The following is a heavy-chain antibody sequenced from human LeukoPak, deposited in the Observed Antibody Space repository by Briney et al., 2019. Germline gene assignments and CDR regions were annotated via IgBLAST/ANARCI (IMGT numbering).Heavy chain of an antibody. CDR2: IYGGGST. D-gene: IGHD2-2*02. Sequence: GGSLRLSCAASGFLVSNKYMNWVRQAPGKGLEWVSVIYGGGSTYYGDSVKGRFTISRDNSKNTVYLQMNSLRAEDTAVYYCAKDSIPPIVVVPAAIRGRGAFDIWGQGTMVTVSS. J-gene: IGHJ3*02. V-gene: IGHV3-53*01. CDR1: GFLVSNKY. CDR3: AKDSIPPIVVVPAAIRGRGAFDI.